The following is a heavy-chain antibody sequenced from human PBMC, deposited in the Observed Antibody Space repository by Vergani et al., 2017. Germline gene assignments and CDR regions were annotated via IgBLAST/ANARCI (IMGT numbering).Heavy chain of an antibody. J-gene: IGHJ4*02. CDR1: GFTFSSYW. V-gene: IGHV3-74*01. Sequence: EVQLVESGGGLVQPGGSLRLSCAASGFTFSSYWMHWVRQAPGKGLVWVSRINSDGSSTSYADSVKGRFTISRDNAKNTLYLQINSLGAEDTAVYYCARAGGKEYYIDYGGQGTLVTVSS. CDR3: ARAGGKEYYIDY. D-gene: IGHD4-23*01. CDR2: INSDGSST.